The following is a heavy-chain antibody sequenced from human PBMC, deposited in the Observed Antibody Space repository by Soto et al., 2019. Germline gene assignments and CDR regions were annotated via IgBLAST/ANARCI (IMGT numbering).Heavy chain of an antibody. Sequence: SVKVSCKASGGTFSSYAISWVRQAPGQGLEWMGGIIPIFGTANYAQKFQGRVTSTADESTSTAYMELSSLRSEETAVYYCASAVGPRDSSGYFWFDPWGQGTLVTVSS. J-gene: IGHJ5*02. CDR3: ASAVGPRDSSGYFWFDP. D-gene: IGHD3-22*01. CDR2: IIPIFGTA. CDR1: GGTFSSYA. V-gene: IGHV1-69*13.